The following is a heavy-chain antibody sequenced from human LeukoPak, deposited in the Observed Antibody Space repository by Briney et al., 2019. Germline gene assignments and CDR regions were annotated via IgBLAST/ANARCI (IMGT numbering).Heavy chain of an antibody. J-gene: IGHJ4*02. CDR2: IYSGGST. CDR3: ARDGLYDSSGYPSDY. V-gene: IGHV3-66*01. D-gene: IGHD3-22*01. Sequence: GGSLRLSCAASGFTFSNYAMHWVRQAPGKGLEWVSVIYSGGSTYYADSVKGRFTISRDNSKNTLYLQMNSLRAEDTAVYYCARDGLYDSSGYPSDYWGQGTLVTVSS. CDR1: GFTFSNYA.